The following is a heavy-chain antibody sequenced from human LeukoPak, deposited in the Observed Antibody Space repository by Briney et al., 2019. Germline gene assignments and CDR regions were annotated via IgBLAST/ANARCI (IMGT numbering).Heavy chain of an antibody. Sequence: PGGSLRLSCKGSGFTFTNACMSWVRLAPGEGLEWVGHIKSQTDGGTTDYAAPVKGRFTISRDDSKNTLYLQLNSLKTEDTAVYYCTTGTCIRLWLADYWGQGTLLTVSS. CDR1: GFTFTNAC. CDR3: TTGTCIRLWLADY. V-gene: IGHV3-15*01. CDR2: IKSQTDGGTT. J-gene: IGHJ4*02. D-gene: IGHD5-18*01.